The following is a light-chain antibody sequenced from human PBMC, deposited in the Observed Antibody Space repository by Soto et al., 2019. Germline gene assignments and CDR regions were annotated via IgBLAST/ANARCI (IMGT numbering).Light chain of an antibody. CDR2: ATS. CDR1: QDISNS. J-gene: IGKJ4*01. CDR3: QNYNSAPLT. V-gene: IGKV1-27*01. Sequence: DIRIPQSPSSLSASEGDRVTITCRASQDISNSLAWYQQKPGKVPKVLIYATSILQSGVPARFSGSGSGTDFTLTISSLQPEDVATYYCQNYNSAPLTFGGGTKVEI.